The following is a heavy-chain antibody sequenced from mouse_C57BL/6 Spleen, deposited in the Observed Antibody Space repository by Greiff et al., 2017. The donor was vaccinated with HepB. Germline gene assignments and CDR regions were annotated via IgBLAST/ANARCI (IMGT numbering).Heavy chain of an antibody. CDR3: ARRNWGGYFDY. V-gene: IGHV1-82*01. Sequence: QVQLQQSGPELVKPGASVKISCKASGYAFSSSWMNWVKQRPGKGLEWIGRIYPGDGDTNYNGKFKGKATLTADKSSSTAYMQLSSLTSEDSAVYFCARRNWGGYFDYWGQGTTLTVSS. J-gene: IGHJ2*01. CDR2: IYPGDGDT. CDR1: GYAFSSSW.